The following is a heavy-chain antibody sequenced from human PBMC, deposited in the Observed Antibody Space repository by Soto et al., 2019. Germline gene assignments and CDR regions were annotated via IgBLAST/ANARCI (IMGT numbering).Heavy chain of an antibody. CDR2: IYYSGST. CDR3: ASVDTAMVGAFDT. V-gene: IGHV4-39*01. D-gene: IGHD5-18*01. J-gene: IGHJ3*02. CDR1: GGSISSSSYY. Sequence: PSETLSLTCTVSGGSISSSSYYWGWIRQPPGKGLEWIGSIYYSGSTYYNPSLKSRVTISVDTSKNQFSLKLSSVTAADAAVYYCASVDTAMVGAFDTWGQGTMVTVS.